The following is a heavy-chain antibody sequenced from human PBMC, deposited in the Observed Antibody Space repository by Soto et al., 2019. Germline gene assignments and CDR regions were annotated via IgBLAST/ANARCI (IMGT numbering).Heavy chain of an antibody. CDR2: SSYSGST. CDR1: CVSVVGGSFY. CDR3: ARTTYYYDRSGYQPASDI. Sequence: SVAQSLTNTVSCVSVVGGSFYWAWMRKPPGKGLEWMGYSSYSGSTNYNPSLKGRVTISEGTSKNQFSLKLTSVTAADTAVYYCARTTYYYDRSGYQPASDIWGQGTMVTVSS. J-gene: IGHJ3*02. V-gene: IGHV4-61*01. D-gene: IGHD3-22*01.